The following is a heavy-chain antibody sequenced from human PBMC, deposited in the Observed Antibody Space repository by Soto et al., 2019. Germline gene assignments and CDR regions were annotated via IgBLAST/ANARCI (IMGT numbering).Heavy chain of an antibody. CDR1: GSSLSYSGVG. V-gene: IGHV2-5*02. CDR2: IYWDDDK. Sequence: SGPTLVNHKQTLALTCTSSGSSLSYSGVGVGWIRQPPGKALEWLALIYWDDDKRYSPSLKSRLTITKDTSKNQVVLTMTNMDPVDTATYYCAHSRGQQWLVRVFDYWGKGTLVTVSS. J-gene: IGHJ4*02. D-gene: IGHD6-19*01. CDR3: AHSRGQQWLVRVFDY.